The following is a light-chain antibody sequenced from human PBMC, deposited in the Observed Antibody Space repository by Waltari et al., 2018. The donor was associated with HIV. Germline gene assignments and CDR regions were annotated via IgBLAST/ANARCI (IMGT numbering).Light chain of an antibody. CDR1: SSDVGGYNY. V-gene: IGLV2-11*01. CDR3: CSYAGSYTLV. J-gene: IGLJ2*01. CDR2: DVS. Sequence: QSALTPPRSVSGSPGQSVTISCSGTSSDVGGYNYVSWYQQHPGQAPKLMIYDVSTRPSGVPDRFSGSKSGNTASLTISGLQSEDEADYYCCSYAGSYTLVFGGGTKLTVL.